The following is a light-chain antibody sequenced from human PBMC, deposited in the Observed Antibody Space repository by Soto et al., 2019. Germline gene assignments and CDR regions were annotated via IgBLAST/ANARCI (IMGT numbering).Light chain of an antibody. Sequence: SYELTQPPSVSVAPGQTARITCGGNTIGSKSVHGYQQKPGPAPVLVVYDDRDRPSGIPERFSGSKSGNTATLTITRVEAGDEADYYCQVLDGSSDHHVFGTGTKLTVL. J-gene: IGLJ1*01. CDR2: DDR. CDR1: TIGSKS. CDR3: QVLDGSSDHHV. V-gene: IGLV3-21*02.